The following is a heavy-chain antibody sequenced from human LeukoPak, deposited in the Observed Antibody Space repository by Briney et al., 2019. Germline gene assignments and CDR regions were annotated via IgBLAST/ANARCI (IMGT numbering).Heavy chain of an antibody. CDR1: GFTSSNYA. CDR2: IGAGGDST. Sequence: GGSLRLSCAASGFTSSNYAMNWVRQAPGKGLKWVSAIGAGGDSTYYADSVQGRFTISRDNSKNTLYLQMNSLRGEDTAVYYCARQRGYCSGGNCYFDYWGQGTLVTVSS. J-gene: IGHJ4*02. CDR3: ARQRGYCSGGNCYFDY. V-gene: IGHV3-23*01. D-gene: IGHD2-15*01.